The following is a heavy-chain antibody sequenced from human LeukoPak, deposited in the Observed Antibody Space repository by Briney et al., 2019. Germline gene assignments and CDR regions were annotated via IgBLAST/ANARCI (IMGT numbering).Heavy chain of an antibody. CDR2: ISYDGSNK. V-gene: IGHV3-30*18. Sequence: GGSLRLSCAASGFTVSSTYMSWVRQAPGKGLEWVAVISYDGSNKYYADSVKGRFTISRDNSKNTLYLQMNSLRAEDTAVYYCAKEEQYSYAIWGQGTLVTVSS. J-gene: IGHJ4*02. CDR3: AKEEQYSYAI. CDR1: GFTVSSTY. D-gene: IGHD5-18*01.